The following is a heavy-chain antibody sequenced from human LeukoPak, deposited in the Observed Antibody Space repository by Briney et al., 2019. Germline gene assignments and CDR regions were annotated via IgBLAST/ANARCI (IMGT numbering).Heavy chain of an antibody. Sequence: GGSLRLSCAASGFTFSTYWMTWVRQAPGKGLEWVANIKQDGSENYYVDSVKGRFTISRDNAKTSLYLQMNSLRAEDTAVYYCARETPDAFDIWGQGTMVTVSS. CDR3: ARETPDAFDI. CDR1: GFTFSTYW. J-gene: IGHJ3*02. V-gene: IGHV3-7*01. CDR2: IKQDGSEN.